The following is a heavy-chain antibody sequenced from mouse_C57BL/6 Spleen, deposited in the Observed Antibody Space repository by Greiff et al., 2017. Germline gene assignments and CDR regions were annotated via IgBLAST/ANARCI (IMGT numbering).Heavy chain of an antibody. J-gene: IGHJ2*01. V-gene: IGHV14-4*01. CDR1: GFNFKDDY. CDR2: IDPENGDT. CDR3: TNTDFDY. Sequence: VQLQQSGAELVRPGASVKLSCTASGFNFKDDYMHWVKQRPEQGLEWIGWIDPENGDTEYASKFQGKATITADTSSNTAYLQLSSLTSEDTAVYYCTNTDFDYWGQGTTLTVSS. D-gene: IGHD1-1*01.